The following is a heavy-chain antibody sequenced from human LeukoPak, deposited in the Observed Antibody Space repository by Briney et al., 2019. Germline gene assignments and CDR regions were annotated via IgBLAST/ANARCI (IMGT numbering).Heavy chain of an antibody. CDR2: ISSSGTTI. D-gene: IGHD1-1*01. J-gene: IGHJ4*02. CDR3: ARENDGARHYFDY. CDR1: GFTFSDYY. V-gene: IGHV3-11*01. Sequence: GGSLRLSCAASGFTFSDYYMSWIRQAPGKGLEWVSYISSSGTTIYYADSVKGRFTMSRDNTKNSLYLQMNSLRAEDTAVYYCARENDGARHYFDYWGQGTLVTVSS.